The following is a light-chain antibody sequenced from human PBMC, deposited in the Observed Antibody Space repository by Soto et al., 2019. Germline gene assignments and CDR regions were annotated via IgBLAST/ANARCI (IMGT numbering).Light chain of an antibody. CDR2: GAS. CDR1: QTISNY. Sequence: IRMTQPVCSLSPSLLERLTIKCSRSQTISNYLNWYQQQPGKAPKLLIYGASSLQSGVPSRFSGSGSGTDFTLSISSLEPEDFATYYCQQSYTTPRALTFGGGPKVDI. J-gene: IGKJ4*01. V-gene: IGKV1-39*01. CDR3: QQSYTTPRALT.